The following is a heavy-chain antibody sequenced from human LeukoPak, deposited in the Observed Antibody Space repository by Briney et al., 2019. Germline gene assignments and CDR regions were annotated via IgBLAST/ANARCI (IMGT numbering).Heavy chain of an antibody. CDR2: IWYDGSNK. V-gene: IGHV3-33*01. J-gene: IGHJ6*02. Sequence: GGSLRLSCAASGFTFSSYGMHWVRQAPGKGLEWVAVIWYDGSNKYYADSVKGRFTISRDNSKNTLYLQMNSLRAEDTAVYYCAREADYYGSGSYGLFPYYYYYCGMDVWGQGTTVTVSS. CDR1: GFTFSSYG. D-gene: IGHD3-10*01. CDR3: AREADYYGSGSYGLFPYYYYYCGMDV.